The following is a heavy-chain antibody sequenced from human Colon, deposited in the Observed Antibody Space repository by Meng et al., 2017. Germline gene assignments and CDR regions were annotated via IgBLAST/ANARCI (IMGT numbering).Heavy chain of an antibody. CDR2: VRSKPAGGIT. Sequence: GESLKISCEASGFAFSDAWMSWVRQAPGKGLEWVGRVRSKPAGGITEYAAPVKGRFIISRDDSKNTMFLQMNSLKSEDTAVYFCTTTYGTGPWGKGTLVTVSS. V-gene: IGHV3-15*01. D-gene: IGHD1-1*01. J-gene: IGHJ5*02. CDR3: TTTYGTGP. CDR1: GFAFSDAW.